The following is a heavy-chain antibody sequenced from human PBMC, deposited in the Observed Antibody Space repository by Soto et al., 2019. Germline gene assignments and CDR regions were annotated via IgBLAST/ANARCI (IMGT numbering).Heavy chain of an antibody. V-gene: IGHV4-39*02. J-gene: IGHJ6*02. CDR1: GGSISSSSYY. CDR2: IYYSGST. CDR3: AGEDSSGWYLGYYYGMDV. D-gene: IGHD6-19*01. Sequence: PSETLSLTCTVSGGSISSSSYYWGWIRQPPGKGLEWIGSIYYSGSTYYNPSLKSRVTISVDTSKNQFSLKLSSVTAADTAVYYCAGEDSSGWYLGYYYGMDVWGQGTTVTVSS.